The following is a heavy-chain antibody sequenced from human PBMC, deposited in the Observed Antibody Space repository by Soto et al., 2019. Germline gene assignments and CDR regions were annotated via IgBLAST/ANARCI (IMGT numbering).Heavy chain of an antibody. J-gene: IGHJ5*02. CDR3: AKAQIVLVPPGMGGLGGLYDP. D-gene: IGHD2-2*01. CDR1: GFPFSSYA. CDR2: IDGPAHTT. Sequence: EVQLLQSGGDVVQPGGSLRLTCAASGFPFSSYAMSWVRQTPGKGLEWISAIDGPAHTTFYADSVKGRFTIFRDNSKNTLFLQMSSLRVEDTAVYYCAKAQIVLVPPGMGGLGGLYDPWGQGTLDTVSS. V-gene: IGHV3-23*01.